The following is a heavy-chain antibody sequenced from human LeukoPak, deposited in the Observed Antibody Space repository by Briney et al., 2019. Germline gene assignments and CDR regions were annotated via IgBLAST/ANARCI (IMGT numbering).Heavy chain of an antibody. Sequence: ASVKVSCKASGGTFSSYAISWVRQAPGQGLEWMGGIIPLFGTTTYAQKFQGRVTLTADESTSTAYMELSSLRYEDTAVYYCACDGSAVASAPPDYWGQGTLVTVSS. D-gene: IGHD2-2*01. CDR2: IIPLFGTT. V-gene: IGHV1-69*13. CDR3: ACDGSAVASAPPDY. J-gene: IGHJ4*02. CDR1: GGTFSSYA.